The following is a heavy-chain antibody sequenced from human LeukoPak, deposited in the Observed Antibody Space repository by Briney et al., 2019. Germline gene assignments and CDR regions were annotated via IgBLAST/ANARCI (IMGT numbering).Heavy chain of an antibody. CDR2: IKSKTDGGTT. Sequence: AGGSLRLSCAASGFTFSSYAMSWVRQAPGKGLEWVGRIKSKTDGGTTDYAAPVKGRFTISRDDSKNTLYLQMNSLKTEDTAVYYCTTDSVYSGSYYDSRHYYCMDVWGKGTTVTVSS. V-gene: IGHV3-15*01. J-gene: IGHJ6*03. D-gene: IGHD1-26*01. CDR1: GFTFSSYA. CDR3: TTDSVYSGSYYDSRHYYCMDV.